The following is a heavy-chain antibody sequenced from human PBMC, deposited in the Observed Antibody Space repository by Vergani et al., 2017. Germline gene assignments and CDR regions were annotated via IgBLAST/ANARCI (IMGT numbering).Heavy chain of an antibody. CDR2: IKQDGSEK. CDR1: GFTFSSYW. V-gene: IGHV3-7*03. CDR3: ARDLQSYYYYYYGMDV. Sequence: EVQLVESGGGLVQPGGSLRLSCAASGFTFSSYWMSWVRQAPGKGLEWVANIKQDGSEKYYVDSVKCRFTISRDNAKNSLYLQMNSLRAEDTAVYYCARDLQSYYYYYYGMDVWGQGTTVTVSS. J-gene: IGHJ6*02. D-gene: IGHD4-11*01.